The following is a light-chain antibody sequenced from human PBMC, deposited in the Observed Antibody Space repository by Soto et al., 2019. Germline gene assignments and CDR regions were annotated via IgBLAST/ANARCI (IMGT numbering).Light chain of an antibody. CDR1: RSLDSRY. Sequence: VILTQSPDTLSLSPGERATLSCRASRSLDSRYLVWYQQKPGQAPRLLIYAAFSRATGIPDGFSGSGSGTDFTLTISSLEPEDFAVYFCQQDGSFVTFGGGIKVEIK. V-gene: IGKV3-20*01. CDR2: AAF. J-gene: IGKJ4*01. CDR3: QQDGSFVT.